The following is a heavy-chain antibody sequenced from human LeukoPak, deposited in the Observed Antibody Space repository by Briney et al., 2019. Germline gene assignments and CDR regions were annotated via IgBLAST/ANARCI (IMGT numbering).Heavy chain of an antibody. CDR1: GFTFDDYA. Sequence: PGGSLRLSCAASGFTFDDYAMHWVRQAPGKCLEWVSLISWDGGSTYYADSVKGRFTISRDNSKNSLYLQMNSLRAEDTALYYCAKEYSSGWYDYWGQGTLVTVSS. CDR3: AKEYSSGWYDY. CDR2: ISWDGGST. D-gene: IGHD6-19*01. J-gene: IGHJ4*02. V-gene: IGHV3-43D*04.